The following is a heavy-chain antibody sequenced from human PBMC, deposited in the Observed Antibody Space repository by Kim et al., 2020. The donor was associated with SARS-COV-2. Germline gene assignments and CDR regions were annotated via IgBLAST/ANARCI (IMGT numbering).Heavy chain of an antibody. CDR2: IYYSGST. J-gene: IGHJ6*02. D-gene: IGHD6-6*01. CDR1: GGSISSYY. CDR3: ARDLRSSHLYYYYGMDV. Sequence: SETLSLTCTVSGGSISSYYWSWIRQPPGKGLEWIGYIYYSGSTNYNPSLKSRVTISVDTSKNQFSLKLSSVTAADTAVYYCARDLRSSHLYYYYGMDVWGQGTTVTVSS. V-gene: IGHV4-59*13.